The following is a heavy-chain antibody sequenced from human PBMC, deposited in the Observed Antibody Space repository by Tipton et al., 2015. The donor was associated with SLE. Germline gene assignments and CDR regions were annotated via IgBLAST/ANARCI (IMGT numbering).Heavy chain of an antibody. J-gene: IGHJ3*02. CDR3: AGGGYYDFWSGPDAFDI. CDR2: MNPNSGNT. CDR1: GYTFTSYD. D-gene: IGHD3-3*01. Sequence: QSGAEVKKPGASVKASCKASGYTFTSYDINWVRQATGQGLEWMGWMNPNSGNTGYAQKFQGRVTMTRNTSISTAYMELSSLRSEDTAVYYCAGGGYYDFWSGPDAFDIWGQGTMVTVSS. V-gene: IGHV1-8*01.